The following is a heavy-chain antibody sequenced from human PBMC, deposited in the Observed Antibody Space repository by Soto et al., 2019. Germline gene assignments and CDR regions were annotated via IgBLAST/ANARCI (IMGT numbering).Heavy chain of an antibody. CDR1: GFTFSSYG. V-gene: IGHV3-30*18. CDR3: AKDVNRAAASSDAFDI. J-gene: IGHJ3*02. D-gene: IGHD2-15*01. Sequence: PGGSLRLSCAASGFTFSSYGMHWVRQAPGKGLEWVAVISYDGSNKYYADSVKGRFTISRDNSKNTLYLQMNSLRAEDTAVYYCAKDVNRAAASSDAFDIWGQGTMVTVSS. CDR2: ISYDGSNK.